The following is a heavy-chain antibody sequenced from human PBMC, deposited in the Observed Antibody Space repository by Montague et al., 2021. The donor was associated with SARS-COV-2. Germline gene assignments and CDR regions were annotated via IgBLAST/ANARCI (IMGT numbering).Heavy chain of an antibody. CDR1: GDSDAVDIAT. J-gene: IGHJ4*02. CDR3: ARIPVGSKYYFDF. Sequence: CAISGDSDAVDIATCNSVRQSPSLGLPWLGVTYYRSKWYNDYAESVKSRITIDPNTSKHQFSLHLNSVTPEDTAVYYCARIPVGSKYYFDFWGQGTLVTVSS. V-gene: IGHV6-1*01. D-gene: IGHD2-2*01. CDR2: TYYRSKWYN.